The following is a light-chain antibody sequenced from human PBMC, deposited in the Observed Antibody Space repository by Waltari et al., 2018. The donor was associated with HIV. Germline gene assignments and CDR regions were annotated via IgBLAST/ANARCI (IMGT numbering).Light chain of an antibody. V-gene: IGLV1-44*01. CDR3: GTLDDSLNGWEV. Sequence: QSVLTQPPSASGTPGQTVTISCSGSSSNIGNDAVNWYQQLPGTAPKLLIYSNKQRPSGVPDRFSGSKSGTSASLGISGLQSEDQADYYCGTLDDSLNGWEVFGGGTKLTVL. CDR2: SNK. J-gene: IGLJ2*01. CDR1: SSNIGNDA.